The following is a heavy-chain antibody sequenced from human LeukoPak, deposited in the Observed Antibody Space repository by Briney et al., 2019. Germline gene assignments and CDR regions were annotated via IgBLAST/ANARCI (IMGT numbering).Heavy chain of an antibody. CDR1: GGSISSYY. J-gene: IGHJ4*02. CDR2: IYYSGST. CDR3: ARSPLDTTMVTDY. V-gene: IGHV4-59*01. D-gene: IGHD5-18*01. Sequence: SETLSLTCTVSGGSISSYYWSWIRQPPGKGLEWIGYIYYSGSTNYNPSLKSRVTRSVDTSKNQFSLKLSSVTAADTAVYYCARSPLDTTMVTDYWGQGTLVTVSS.